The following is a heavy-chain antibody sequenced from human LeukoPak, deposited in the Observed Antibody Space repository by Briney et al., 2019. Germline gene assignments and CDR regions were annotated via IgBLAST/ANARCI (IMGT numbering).Heavy chain of an antibody. CDR2: ISSHGGST. Sequence: PGGSLRLSCAASGFTFSSYAMHWVRQAPGKGLEYVSAISSHGGSTYYANSVKGRFTISRDNSKNTLYLQMGSLRAEDMAVYYCARGGEAHNWNYYYYYMDVWGKGTTVTVSS. J-gene: IGHJ6*03. D-gene: IGHD1-20*01. CDR3: ARGGEAHNWNYYYYYMDV. V-gene: IGHV3-64*01. CDR1: GFTFSSYA.